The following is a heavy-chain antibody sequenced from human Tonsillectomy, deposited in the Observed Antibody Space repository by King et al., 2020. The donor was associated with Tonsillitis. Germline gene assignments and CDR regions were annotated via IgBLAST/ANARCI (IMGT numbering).Heavy chain of an antibody. CDR1: GYTFTGYY. V-gene: IGHV1-2*02. CDR3: ARDREGGYTLSEGDY. CDR2: INPNSGGT. D-gene: IGHD5-12*01. Sequence: VQLVESGAEVKKPGASVKDSCKASGYTFTGYYMHWVRQAPGQGLEWMGWINPNSGGTNYAQKFQGRVTMTRDTSISTAYMELSRLRSDDTAVYYCARDREGGYTLSEGDYWGQGTLVTVSS. J-gene: IGHJ4*02.